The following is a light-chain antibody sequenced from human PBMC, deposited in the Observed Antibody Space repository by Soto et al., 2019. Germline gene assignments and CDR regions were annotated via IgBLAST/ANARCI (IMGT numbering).Light chain of an antibody. CDR3: QQYGNSLLYT. Sequence: EVVLTQSPGTLSLSPGDRATLSCRTSQSVDSKYLAWNQQTPGRAPRLLIYGASRRATGIPDRFSGSVSGTDFTLTISRLEPEDFAVYYCQQYGNSLLYTFGQGTKLEIK. CDR2: GAS. J-gene: IGKJ2*01. CDR1: QSVDSKY. V-gene: IGKV3-20*01.